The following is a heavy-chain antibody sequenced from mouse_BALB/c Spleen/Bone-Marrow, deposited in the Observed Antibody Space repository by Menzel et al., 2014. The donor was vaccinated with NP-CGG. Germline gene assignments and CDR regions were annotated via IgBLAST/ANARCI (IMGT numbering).Heavy chain of an antibody. V-gene: IGHV5-17*02. CDR3: ARSGYGDYYAMDY. CDR1: GFTFSNFG. Sequence: EVQLVDSGGGLVQPGGSRKLSCAASGFTFSNFGIHWVRQAPEKGLEWVAYISGVSSTIYYADTVKGRFTISRDNPKNTLFLQMTSLRSEDTAMYYCARSGYGDYYAMDYWGQRTSVTVSS. D-gene: IGHD2-10*02. J-gene: IGHJ4*01. CDR2: ISGVSSTI.